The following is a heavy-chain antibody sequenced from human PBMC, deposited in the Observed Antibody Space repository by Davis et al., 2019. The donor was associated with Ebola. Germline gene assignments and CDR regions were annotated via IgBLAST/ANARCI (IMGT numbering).Heavy chain of an antibody. CDR3: ARGPVSLRIAVATDFDY. CDR1: GGSFSGYY. CDR2: INHSGST. V-gene: IGHV4-34*01. Sequence: PSETLSLTCAVYGGSFSGYYWSWIRQPPGKGLEWIGEINHSGSTNYNPSLKSRVTISVDTSKNQFSLKLSSVTAADTAVYYCARGPVSLRIAVATDFDYWGQGTLVTVSS. D-gene: IGHD6-19*01. J-gene: IGHJ4*02.